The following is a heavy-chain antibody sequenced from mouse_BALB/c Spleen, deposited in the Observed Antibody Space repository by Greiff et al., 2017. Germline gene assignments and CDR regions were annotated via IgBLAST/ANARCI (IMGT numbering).Heavy chain of an antibody. J-gene: IGHJ2*01. CDR1: GYTFTDYN. CDR3: ARSLLRLPYYFDY. Sequence: VQLKQSGPELVKPGASVKIPCKASGYTFTDYNMDWVKQSHGKSLEWIGDINPNNGGTIYNQKFKGKATLTVDKSSSTAYMELRSLTSEDTAVYYCARSLLRLPYYFDYWGQGTTLTVSS. V-gene: IGHV1-18*01. CDR2: INPNNGGT. D-gene: IGHD1-2*01.